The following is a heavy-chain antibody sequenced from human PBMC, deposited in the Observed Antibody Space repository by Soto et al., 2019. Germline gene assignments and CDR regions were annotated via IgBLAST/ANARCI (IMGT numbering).Heavy chain of an antibody. CDR1: GYTLTELS. J-gene: IGHJ6*02. V-gene: IGHV1-24*01. D-gene: IGHD3-3*01. CDR3: ASGYSITIFGVPPQGYYGMDV. Sequence: ASVKVSCKVSGYTLTELSMHWVRQAPGKGLEWMGGFDPEDGETIYAQKFQGRVTMTEDTSTDTAYMELSSLRSEDTAVYYCASGYSITIFGVPPQGYYGMDVWGQGTTVTFSS. CDR2: FDPEDGET.